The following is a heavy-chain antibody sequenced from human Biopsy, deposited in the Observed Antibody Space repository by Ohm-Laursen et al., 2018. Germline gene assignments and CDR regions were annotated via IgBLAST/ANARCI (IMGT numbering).Heavy chain of an antibody. V-gene: IGHV4-34*01. Sequence: SETLSLTCVVSGGTYSGYYWSWIRQPPGKGLEWIGEVHHDGRANYNPSLKSRVTISIDTSKNQFSLNLSSVTAADTAVYYCARHPTGFWFDPWGQGTLVTVSS. CDR2: VHHDGRA. J-gene: IGHJ5*02. CDR1: GGTYSGYY. CDR3: ARHPTGFWFDP.